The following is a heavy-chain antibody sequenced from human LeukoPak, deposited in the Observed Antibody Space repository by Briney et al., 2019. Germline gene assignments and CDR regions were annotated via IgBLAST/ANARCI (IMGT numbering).Heavy chain of an antibody. CDR1: GGSISNYY. CDR3: ARAGSSGWYVFDN. J-gene: IGHJ4*02. CDR2: IYASGST. V-gene: IGHV4-4*07. D-gene: IGHD6-19*01. Sequence: PSETLSLTCTVSGGSISNYYWSWIRQPAGKGLEWIGRIYASGSTNYNPSLKSRVTMSVDTSKNQLSLKLSSVTAADTAVYYCARAGSSGWYVFDNWGQGTVATVSS.